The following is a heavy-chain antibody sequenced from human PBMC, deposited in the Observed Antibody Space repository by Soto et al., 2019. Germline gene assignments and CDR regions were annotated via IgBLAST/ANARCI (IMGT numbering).Heavy chain of an antibody. CDR1: GYTFTTYG. Sequence: QVQLVQSGAEVKKPGASVKVSCKTSGYTFTTYGISWVRQAPGQGLEWMGWISPYNGNTKYAQKLQGRVTMTADTPTRPADMDLRSMTSADTSVYYCTRGWFGGFVYYFDCWGQGTLVSVSS. V-gene: IGHV1-18*01. D-gene: IGHD3-10*01. CDR3: TRGWFGGFVYYFDC. J-gene: IGHJ4*02. CDR2: ISPYNGNT.